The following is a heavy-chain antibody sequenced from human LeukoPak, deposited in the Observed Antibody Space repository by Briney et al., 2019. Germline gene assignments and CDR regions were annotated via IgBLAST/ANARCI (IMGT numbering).Heavy chain of an antibody. D-gene: IGHD3-22*01. CDR3: ARDLTGYYDSSGYYTTERTYGMDV. V-gene: IGHV4-30-4*01. J-gene: IGHJ6*02. Sequence: SETLSLTCTVSGGSISSDDYYWSWIRQPPGKGLEWIGYIYYNGRTYYNPSLKSRVTISIDTSKNQFSLRLSSVTAADTAVYYCARDLTGYYDSSGYYTTERTYGMDVWGQGTTVTVSS. CDR2: IYYNGRT. CDR1: GGSISSDDYY.